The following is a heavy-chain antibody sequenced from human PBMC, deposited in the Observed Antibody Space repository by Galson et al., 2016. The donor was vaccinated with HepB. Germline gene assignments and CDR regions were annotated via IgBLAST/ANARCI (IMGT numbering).Heavy chain of an antibody. D-gene: IGHD3-16*01. CDR2: INADNGDT. Sequence: SVKVSCKASGYTFTNYAIHWVRQAPGQRLEWMGWINADNGDTKFSQRFQGRVTITRDTSANTAYMDLSSLRSEDTAVYYCARGLTDASYYTMDVWGLGTTVTVSS. V-gene: IGHV1-3*01. J-gene: IGHJ6*02. CDR3: ARGLTDASYYTMDV. CDR1: GYTFTNYA.